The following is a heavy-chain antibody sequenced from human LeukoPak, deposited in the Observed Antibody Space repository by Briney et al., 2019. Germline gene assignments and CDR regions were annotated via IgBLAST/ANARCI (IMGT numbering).Heavy chain of an antibody. CDR2: VSYTGDT. CDR1: GDSISSGPDF. CDR3: TRVRTGSIFYY. J-gene: IGHJ4*02. D-gene: IGHD3-3*02. V-gene: IGHV4-39*02. Sequence: SETLSLTCTVSGDSISSGPDFWAWVRQPPGKGLEWVASVSYTGDTYYNPSLKSRVTISRDTSKNQFSLKMTSMTATDTAVYYCTRVRTGSIFYYWGQGTLITVSS.